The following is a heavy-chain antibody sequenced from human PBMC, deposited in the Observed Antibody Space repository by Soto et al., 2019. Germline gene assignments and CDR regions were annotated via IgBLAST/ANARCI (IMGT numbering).Heavy chain of an antibody. CDR3: ASSYGSGYRAFDY. V-gene: IGHV1-69*02. CDR1: GDTFTFYS. D-gene: IGHD3-10*01. CDR2: INPILSMS. Sequence: QVQLVQSGAEVKKPGSSVRASCKASGDTFTFYSINWVRQAPGLGLEWMGRINPILSMSNYAQRFQGRVTMTADKSTSTAYMELSSLRSVDTAMYYCASSYGSGYRAFDYWGQGALVTVSS. J-gene: IGHJ4*02.